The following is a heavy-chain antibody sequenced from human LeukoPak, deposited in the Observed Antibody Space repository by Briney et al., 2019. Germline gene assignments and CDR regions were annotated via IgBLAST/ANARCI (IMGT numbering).Heavy chain of an antibody. Sequence: SETLALTCTVSGGSNSRYYWSWIRQPPGKGLEWIGYIYYSGSTNYNPTLKSRVTLSVDTSKNQFSLKLSSVAAADTAVYYCARARKYYYGSGSYNWFDPWGQGTLVTVSS. D-gene: IGHD3-10*01. CDR3: ARARKYYYGSGSYNWFDP. CDR2: IYYSGST. J-gene: IGHJ5*02. V-gene: IGHV4-59*01. CDR1: GGSNSRYY.